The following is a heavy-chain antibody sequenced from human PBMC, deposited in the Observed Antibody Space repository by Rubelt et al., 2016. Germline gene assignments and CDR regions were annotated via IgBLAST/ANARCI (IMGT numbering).Heavy chain of an antibody. J-gene: IGHJ6*02. CDR1: GGSISSYY. CDR3: ARARATRDYGMDV. V-gene: IGHV4-59*01. CDR2: IYYSGST. D-gene: IGHD5-12*01. Sequence: QVQLQESGPGLVKPSETLSLTCTVSGGSISSYYWSWIRQPPGKGLEWIGYIYYSGSTNYNPSLKSRVTISVDTSKSQFSLKLSSVTAADTAVYYCARARATRDYGMDVWGQGTTVTVSS.